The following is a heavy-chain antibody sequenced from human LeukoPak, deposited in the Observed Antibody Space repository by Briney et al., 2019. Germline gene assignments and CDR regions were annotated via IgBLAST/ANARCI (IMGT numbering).Heavy chain of an antibody. CDR1: GGTFSSYA. V-gene: IGHV1-69*13. J-gene: IGHJ3*02. D-gene: IGHD5-24*01. CDR3: ARVRDGYGSLDAFDI. CDR2: IIPIFGTA. Sequence: ASVKVSCKASGGTFSSYAISWVRQAPGQGLEWMGGIIPIFGTANYARKFQGRVTITADESTSTAYMELSSLRSEVTAVYYCARVRDGYGSLDAFDIWGQGTMVTVSS.